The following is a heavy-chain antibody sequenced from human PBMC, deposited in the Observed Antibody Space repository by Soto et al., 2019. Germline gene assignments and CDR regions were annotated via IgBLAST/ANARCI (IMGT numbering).Heavy chain of an antibody. V-gene: IGHV4-31*03. CDR2: IYYSAYSGTT. J-gene: IGHJ4*02. Sequence: QVQLQESGPGLVKPSQTLSLTCTVSGGSINSGGFYWTWIRQHPGKGLEWIGNIYYSAYSGTTYYTPSLKSRITISADTSKNQFSLRLRSVTAADTAVCYCARGHGNLDYWGQGTLVTVSS. CDR1: GGSINSGGFY. CDR3: ARGHGNLDY.